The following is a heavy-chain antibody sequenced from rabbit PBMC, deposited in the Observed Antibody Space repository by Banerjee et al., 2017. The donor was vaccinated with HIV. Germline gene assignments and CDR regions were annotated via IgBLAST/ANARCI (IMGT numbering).Heavy chain of an antibody. CDR1: GFSFNNYYW. Sequence: QEHLEESGGDLVKPEGSLTLTCTASGFSFNNYYWMNWVRQAPGKGLEWIGCIDAGSGSTYYASWAKGRFTISKTSSTTVTLQMTSLTAADTATYFCARHPYSYVFNLWGPGTLVTVS. J-gene: IGHJ4*01. CDR3: ARHPYSYVFNL. D-gene: IGHD6-1*01. V-gene: IGHV1S45*01. CDR2: IDAGSGST.